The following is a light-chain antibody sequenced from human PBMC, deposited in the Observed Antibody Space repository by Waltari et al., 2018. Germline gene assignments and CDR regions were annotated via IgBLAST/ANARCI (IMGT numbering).Light chain of an antibody. CDR2: DVS. CDR1: SRDVGGYNY. V-gene: IGLV2-14*03. CDR3: SSYTSSSTLWV. Sequence: QSALTQPASVSGSPGQSITISCTGTSRDVGGYNYGSWYQQHPGKAPKLMISDVSNRPSGVSNRFSGSKSGNTASLTISGLQAEDGADYYCSSYTSSSTLWVFGGGTKLTVL. J-gene: IGLJ3*02.